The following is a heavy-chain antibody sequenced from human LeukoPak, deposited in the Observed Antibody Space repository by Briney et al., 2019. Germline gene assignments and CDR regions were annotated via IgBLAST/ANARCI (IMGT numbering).Heavy chain of an antibody. J-gene: IGHJ4*02. CDR3: ARYGSSWSFDY. CDR1: GFTFRTFN. CDR2: ISSSGSTI. Sequence: GGSLRLSCTASGFTFRTFNMHWVRQAPGKGLEWVSYISSSGSTICYADSVKGRFTTSRDNAKNSLYLQMNSLRAEDTAVYYCARYGSSWSFDYWGQGTLVTVSS. V-gene: IGHV3-48*01. D-gene: IGHD6-13*01.